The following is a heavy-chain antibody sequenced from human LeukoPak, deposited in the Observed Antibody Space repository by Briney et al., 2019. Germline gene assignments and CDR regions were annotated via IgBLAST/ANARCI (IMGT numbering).Heavy chain of an antibody. V-gene: IGHV3-11*04. J-gene: IGHJ4*02. CDR3: GRSQNYNDSSGYSY. Sequence: PGGSLRLSCAASGFTFSDYYMSWIRQAPGKGLEWVSYISSGGSTIKYADSVKGRFTVSRDNAKKSLYLQMNSLRAEDTAVYYCGRSQNYNDSSGYSYWGQGTLVTVSS. CDR1: GFTFSDYY. D-gene: IGHD3-22*01. CDR2: ISSGGSTI.